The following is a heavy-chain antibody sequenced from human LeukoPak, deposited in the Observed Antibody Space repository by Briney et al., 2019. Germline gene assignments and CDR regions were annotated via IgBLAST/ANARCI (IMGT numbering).Heavy chain of an antibody. J-gene: IGHJ3*02. Sequence: ASVNVSCKASGGTFSSYAINWVRQAPGQGLEWMGGIIPIFGTANYAQKFQGRVTITADESTSTAYMELSSLRSEDTAVYYCARDLRSSGYYWLTTFDIWGQGTMVTVSS. D-gene: IGHD3-22*01. CDR1: GGTFSSYA. CDR2: IIPIFGTA. V-gene: IGHV1-69*13. CDR3: ARDLRSSGYYWLTTFDI.